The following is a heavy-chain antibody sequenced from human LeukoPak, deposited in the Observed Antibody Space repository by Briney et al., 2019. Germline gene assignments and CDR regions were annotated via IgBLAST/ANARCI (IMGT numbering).Heavy chain of an antibody. Sequence: PGGSLRLSCAASGFTFSNAWMSWVRQAPGKGLEWVGRKTDGGTTDYAAPVTGRFTISRDDSKNTLYLQMNSLKTEDTAVYYCTTATVTTLFDYWGQGTLVTVSS. CDR2: KTDGGTT. J-gene: IGHJ4*02. D-gene: IGHD4-17*01. CDR3: TTATVTTLFDY. CDR1: GFTFSNAW. V-gene: IGHV3-15*01.